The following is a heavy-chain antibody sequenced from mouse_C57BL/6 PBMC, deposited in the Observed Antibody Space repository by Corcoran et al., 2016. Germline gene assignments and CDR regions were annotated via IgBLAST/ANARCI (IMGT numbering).Heavy chain of an antibody. CDR2: IYWDDDK. J-gene: IGHJ1*03. CDR1: GFSLSTYGMG. Sequence: QVTLKESGPGILQSSQTLSLTCSFSGFSLSTYGMGVSWIRQPSGKGLEWLAHIYWDDDKRYNPSLKSRLTISKDTSRNQVFLKITSLDTADTATYYCARLGRWYFDVWGTGTTVTVSS. D-gene: IGHD4-1*01. V-gene: IGHV8-12*01. CDR3: ARLGRWYFDV.